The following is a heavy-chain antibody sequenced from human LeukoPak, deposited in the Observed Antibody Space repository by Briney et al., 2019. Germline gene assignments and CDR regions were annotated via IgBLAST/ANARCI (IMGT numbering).Heavy chain of an antibody. J-gene: IGHJ5*02. CDR2: IYYSGST. D-gene: IGHD5-12*01. CDR3: ARHLGYSGNWFDP. Sequence: SETLSLTCTVSGGSISSYYWSWIRQPPGKGLEWIGYIYYSGSTNYNPSPKSRVTISVDTSKNQFSLKLSSVTAADTAVYYCARHLGYSGNWFDPWGQGTLVTVSS. V-gene: IGHV4-59*08. CDR1: GGSISSYY.